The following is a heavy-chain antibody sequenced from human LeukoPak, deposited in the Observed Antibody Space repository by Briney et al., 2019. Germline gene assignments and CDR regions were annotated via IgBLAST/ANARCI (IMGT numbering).Heavy chain of an antibody. CDR1: GYSFTSYW. D-gene: IGHD6-19*01. CDR2: IYPGDSDT. J-gene: IGHJ4*02. CDR3: ARRSSGWHLDY. V-gene: IGHV5-51*01. Sequence: GKSLKISCKGSGYSFTSYWIGWVRQMPGKGLEWMGIIYPGDSDTRYSPSFEGQVTISVDKSISTAYVQWSSLKASDTAMYYCARRSSGWHLDYWGQGTLVTVSS.